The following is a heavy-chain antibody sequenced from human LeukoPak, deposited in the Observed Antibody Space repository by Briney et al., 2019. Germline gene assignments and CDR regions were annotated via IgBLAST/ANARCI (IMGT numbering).Heavy chain of an antibody. CDR2: IKEDGSEK. J-gene: IGHJ4*02. CDR1: GFTFSRSW. V-gene: IGHV3-7*05. Sequence: GGSLRLSCAASGFTFSRSWMTWVRQAPGKGLEWVANIKEDGSEKNYVDSVKGRFTISRDNAKNSLYLQMNSLRAEDTAMYYCARDWYFDYWGQGTLVTVSS. CDR3: ARDWYFDY.